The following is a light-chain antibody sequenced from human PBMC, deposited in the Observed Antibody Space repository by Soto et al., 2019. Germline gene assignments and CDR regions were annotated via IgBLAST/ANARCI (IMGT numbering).Light chain of an antibody. CDR2: GAS. J-gene: IGKJ3*01. CDR3: QQYGFSPGSFT. CDR1: ENVRTF. Sequence: VLTQSPGTLSLSPGERATLSCRASENVRTFVDWYQQKPGQAPRLLIYGASNRATDIPARFSGSGSGTDFTLTISRLEPEDFAVYYCQQYGFSPGSFTFGPGTKVDIK. V-gene: IGKV3-20*01.